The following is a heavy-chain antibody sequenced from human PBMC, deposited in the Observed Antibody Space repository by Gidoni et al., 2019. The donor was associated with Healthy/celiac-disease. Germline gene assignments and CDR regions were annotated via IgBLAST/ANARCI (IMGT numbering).Heavy chain of an antibody. Sequence: QVQLVESGGGVVQPGRSLRLSCAASGFPFSSYGMHWVRQAPGKGLEWVAVISYDGSNKYYADSVKGRFTISRDNSKNTLYLQMNSLRAEDTAVYYCAKSPDEEWLLFGGRFDPWGQGTLVTVSS. V-gene: IGHV3-30*18. CDR3: AKSPDEEWLLFGGRFDP. CDR1: GFPFSSYG. J-gene: IGHJ5*02. CDR2: ISYDGSNK. D-gene: IGHD3-3*01.